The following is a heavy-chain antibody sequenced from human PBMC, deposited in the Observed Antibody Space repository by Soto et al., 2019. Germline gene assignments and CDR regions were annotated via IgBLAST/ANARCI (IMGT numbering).Heavy chain of an antibody. CDR2: INPNSGGT. CDR3: ARAKARGASITGTTLGY. D-gene: IGHD1-20*01. V-gene: IGHV1-2*04. CDR1: GYTFTGYY. Sequence: QVQLVQSGAEVKKPGASVKVSCKASGYTFTGYYMHWVRQAPGQGLEWMGWINPNSGGTNYAKKFQGWVTMTRDTSISTAYMELSRLRSDDTAVYYCARAKARGASITGTTLGYWGQGTLVTVSS. J-gene: IGHJ4*02.